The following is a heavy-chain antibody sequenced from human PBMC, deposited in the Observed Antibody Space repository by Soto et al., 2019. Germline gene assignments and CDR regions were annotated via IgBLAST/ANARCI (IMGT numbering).Heavy chain of an antibody. CDR2: TNDNIGAT. Sequence: QVQLVQSGAEVKTPGASVRVSCKASGYTFTDYYMHWLLRAPGQGLEWMGWTNDNIGATSYSQRFQGRVPLPRDTSISTAYMELSSLRSEDTGVSYCVRDSAAAAGLSLDSWGQGTLVTVSS. V-gene: IGHV1-2*02. CDR3: VRDSAAAAGLSLDS. J-gene: IGHJ4*02. D-gene: IGHD6-13*01. CDR1: GYTFTDYY.